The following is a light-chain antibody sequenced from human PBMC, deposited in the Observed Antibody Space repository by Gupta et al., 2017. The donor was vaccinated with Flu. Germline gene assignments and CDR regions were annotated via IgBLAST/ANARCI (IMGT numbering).Light chain of an antibody. CDR3: CSFAGTYI. CDR1: SSDIGSYNL. Sequence: QSALSQPASVTGSPGQSITISCTGTSSDIGSYNLVSWYQQHPNKAPKLMIYEVNKRPSGVSDRFSGSKSGNTASLTISGLQAEDEADYYCCSFAGTYIFGTGTKVGVL. CDR2: EVN. V-gene: IGLV2-23*02. J-gene: IGLJ1*01.